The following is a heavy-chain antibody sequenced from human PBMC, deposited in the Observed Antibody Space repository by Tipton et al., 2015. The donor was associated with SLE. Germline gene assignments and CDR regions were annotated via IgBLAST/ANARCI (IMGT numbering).Heavy chain of an antibody. CDR3: ARAGRAEDI. J-gene: IGHJ6*02. D-gene: IGHD1-14*01. CDR1: GGSFGGYF. Sequence: TLSLTCAVYGGSFGGYFWSWIRQPPGKGLEWIGEINHSGNTNYNPSLKSRITISVDTSKNQFSLKLSSVTAADTAVYYCARAGRAEDIWGQGTTVTVSS. V-gene: IGHV4-34*01. CDR2: INHSGNT.